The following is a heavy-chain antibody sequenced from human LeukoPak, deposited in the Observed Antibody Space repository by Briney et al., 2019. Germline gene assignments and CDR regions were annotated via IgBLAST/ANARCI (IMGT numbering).Heavy chain of an antibody. V-gene: IGHV3-23*01. D-gene: IGHD6-13*01. Sequence: GGSLRLSCAASGFTFSSYAMSWVRQAPGKGLEWVSAISGSGGSTYYADSVKGRFTISRDNTEKTLYLQMNSLRAEDTAVYYCTKGRYSSSWYLGQYYFDYWGQGTLVTVSS. CDR1: GFTFSSYA. CDR2: ISGSGGST. CDR3: TKGRYSSSWYLGQYYFDY. J-gene: IGHJ4*02.